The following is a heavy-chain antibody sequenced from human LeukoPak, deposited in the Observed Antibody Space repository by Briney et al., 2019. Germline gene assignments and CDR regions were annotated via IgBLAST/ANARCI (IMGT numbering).Heavy chain of an antibody. CDR1: GFTFDDYA. D-gene: IGHD6-13*01. J-gene: IGHJ4*02. V-gene: IGHV3-9*01. CDR2: ISWNSGSI. Sequence: GGSLRLSCAASGFTFDDYAMHWVRQAPGKGLEWVSGISWNSGSIGYADSVKGRFTISRDNAKNSLNLQMNSLRAEDTALYYCAKDRRYRAAAGFDYWGQGTLVTVSS. CDR3: AKDRRYRAAAGFDY.